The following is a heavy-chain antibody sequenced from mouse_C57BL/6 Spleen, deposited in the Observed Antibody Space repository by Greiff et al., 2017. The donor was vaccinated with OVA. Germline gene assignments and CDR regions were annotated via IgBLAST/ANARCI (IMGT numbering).Heavy chain of an antibody. CDR1: GYSITSGYY. D-gene: IGHD1-1*01. J-gene: IGHJ1*03. V-gene: IGHV3-6*01. CDR3: ARLPYYYGSRYFDV. CDR2: ISYDGSN. Sequence: DVKLQESGPGLVKPSQSLSLTCSVTGYSITSGYYWNWIRQFPGNKLEWMGYISYDGSNNYNPSLKNRISITRDTSKNQFFLKLNSVTTEDTATYYCARLPYYYGSRYFDVWGTGTTVTVSS.